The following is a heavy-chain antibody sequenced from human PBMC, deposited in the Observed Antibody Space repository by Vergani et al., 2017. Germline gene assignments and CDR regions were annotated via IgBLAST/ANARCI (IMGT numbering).Heavy chain of an antibody. CDR1: GFTFSSHA. CDR3: ARDTVTGSRYFDY. J-gene: IGHJ4*02. CDR2: IKNTGDRT. Sequence: EVKLLQSEGAGVQPGGSLRLSCVASGFTFSSHAMSWVRQGHGQGREGVSSIKNTGDRTHYADSVKGRFTISRDNSKNTLYFQMNSMRPEDTAVYYCARDTVTGSRYFDYWGQGTLVTVSS. V-gene: IGHV3-23*01. D-gene: IGHD6-19*01.